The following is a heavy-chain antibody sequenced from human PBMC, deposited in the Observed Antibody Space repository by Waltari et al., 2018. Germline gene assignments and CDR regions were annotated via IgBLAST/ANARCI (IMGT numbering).Heavy chain of an antibody. Sequence: QVQLQESGPGLVKPSQTLSLTYTVSGGSISSGGYYWSWIRQPPGKGLEWIGYIYHSGSTYYNPSLKSRVTISVDRSKNQFSLKLSSVTAADTAVYYCARYSSSSEVSYYGMDVWGQGTTVTVSS. CDR1: GGSISSGGYY. CDR3: ARYSSSSEVSYYGMDV. D-gene: IGHD6-6*01. J-gene: IGHJ6*02. CDR2: IYHSGST. V-gene: IGHV4-30-2*01.